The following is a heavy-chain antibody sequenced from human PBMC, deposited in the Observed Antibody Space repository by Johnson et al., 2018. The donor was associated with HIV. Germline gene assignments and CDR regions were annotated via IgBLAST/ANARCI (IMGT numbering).Heavy chain of an antibody. V-gene: IGHV3-15*01. Sequence: VQLVESGGGLVKPGGSLRLSCAASGFTFTNAWMTWVRQAPGKGLEWVGRIKSKTDGGTIDYATPVKGRFTISRDDSKNTLYLQMNSLRAEDTAVYYCARESLPGYSSSNDAFDIWGQGTMVTVSS. J-gene: IGHJ3*02. CDR1: GFTFTNAW. CDR2: IKSKTDGGTI. CDR3: ARESLPGYSSSNDAFDI. D-gene: IGHD6-13*01.